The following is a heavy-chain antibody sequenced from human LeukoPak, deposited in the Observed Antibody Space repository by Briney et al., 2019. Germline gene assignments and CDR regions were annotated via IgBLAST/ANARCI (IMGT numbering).Heavy chain of an antibody. CDR3: ARDHYRSGTSCYFGDGCPQNYYYYGMDV. CDR1: GFTVSSNY. CDR2: IYSGGST. Sequence: PGGSLRLSCAASGFTVSSNYMSWVRQAPGKGLEWVSVIYSGGSTYYADSVKGRFTISRDNSKNTLYLQMNSLRAEDTAVYYCARDHYRSGTSCYFGDGCPQNYYYYGMDVWGQGTTVTVSS. V-gene: IGHV3-53*01. D-gene: IGHD2-2*01. J-gene: IGHJ6*02.